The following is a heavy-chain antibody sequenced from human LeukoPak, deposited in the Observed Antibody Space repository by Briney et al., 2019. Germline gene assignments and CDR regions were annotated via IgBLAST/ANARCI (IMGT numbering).Heavy chain of an antibody. J-gene: IGHJ6*02. CDR2: MNPNSGNT. CDR3: ARDPHTSYWLYYYYGMDV. CDR1: GYTFTSYD. Sequence: ASVKVSCKASGYTFTSYDINWVRQATGQGLEWMGWMNPNSGNTGYAQKFQGRVTMTRNTSISTAYMELSSLRSEDTAVYYCARDPHTSYWLYYYYGMDVWGQGTTVTVSS. D-gene: IGHD5-12*01. V-gene: IGHV1-8*01.